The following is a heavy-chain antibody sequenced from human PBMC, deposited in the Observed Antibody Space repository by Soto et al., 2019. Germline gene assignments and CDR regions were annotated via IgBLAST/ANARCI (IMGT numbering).Heavy chain of an antibody. CDR3: TKRRNVLRFLEWSSGMEV. J-gene: IGHJ6*02. Sequence: GGSLRLSCAASGFTFSNYGMHWVRQAPGKGLEWVAFISDDGSNKYYADSMKGRFTMSRDNSKRTLYLQMSSLRVEDTAVYYCTKRRNVLRFLEWSSGMEVWGQGTTVTVS. CDR1: GFTFSNYG. D-gene: IGHD3-3*01. CDR2: ISDDGSNK. V-gene: IGHV3-30*18.